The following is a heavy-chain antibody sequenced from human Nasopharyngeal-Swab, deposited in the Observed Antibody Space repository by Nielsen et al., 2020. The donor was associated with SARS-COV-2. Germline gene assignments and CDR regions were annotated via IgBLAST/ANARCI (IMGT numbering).Heavy chain of an antibody. CDR3: TTDIVATNFDS. D-gene: IGHD5-12*01. CDR2: IKSKTDGGTT. J-gene: IGHJ4*02. CDR1: GVTFSNAW. Sequence: GESLKISCAASGVTFSNAWMSWVRQALGKGLEWVGRIKSKTDGGTTDYAAPVKGRFTISRDDSKNTLYLQMNSLKTEDTAVYYCTTDIVATNFDSWGQGTLVTVSS. V-gene: IGHV3-15*01.